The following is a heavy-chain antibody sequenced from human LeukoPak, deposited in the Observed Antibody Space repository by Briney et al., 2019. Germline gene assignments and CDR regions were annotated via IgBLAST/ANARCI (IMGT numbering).Heavy chain of an antibody. CDR1: GGSISNFY. V-gene: IGHV4-59*01. D-gene: IGHD6-19*01. CDR3: ARGFFGSGWDY. CDR2: IYDNGNT. J-gene: IGHJ4*02. Sequence: SETLSLTCTVTGGSISNFYWSWVRQPPGKGLEWIGYIYDNGNTNYSPSLKSRVNISLGTSKNQFFLKLNSVTAADTAVYYCARGFFGSGWDYWGQGTLVTVS.